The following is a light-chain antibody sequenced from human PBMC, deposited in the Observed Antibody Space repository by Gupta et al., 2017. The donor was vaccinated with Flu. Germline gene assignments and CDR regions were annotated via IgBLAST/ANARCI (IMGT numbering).Light chain of an antibody. J-gene: IGKJ2*01. Sequence: DIVMTQSPDSLAVSLGERAPINCKSSQSVLYSSNNKNYLAWYQQKPGQPPKLLIYWASTRESGVRVRFSGSGSGTHFTLTISSLQAEDVAVYYCQQYYSTLPYTFGQGTKLEIK. V-gene: IGKV4-1*01. CDR2: WAS. CDR1: QSVLYSSNNKNY. CDR3: QQYYSTLPYT.